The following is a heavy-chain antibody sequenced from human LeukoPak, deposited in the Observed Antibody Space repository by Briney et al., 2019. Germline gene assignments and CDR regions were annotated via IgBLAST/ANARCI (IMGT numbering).Heavy chain of an antibody. CDR1: GFTVGNNY. CDR2: IHSGDST. CDR3: ARASGGYYDSSGSFDY. V-gene: IGHV3-53*01. J-gene: IGHJ4*02. D-gene: IGHD3-22*01. Sequence: PGGSLRLSCAASGFTVGNNYMSWVRQAPGEGLEWVSGIHSGDSTYYADSVKGRITISRDNSKNMLYLQMNSLRAEDTAVYHCARASGGYYDSSGSFDYWGQGTLVTVSS.